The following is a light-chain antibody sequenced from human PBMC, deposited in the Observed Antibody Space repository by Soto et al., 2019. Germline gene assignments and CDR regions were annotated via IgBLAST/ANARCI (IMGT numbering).Light chain of an antibody. J-gene: IGKJ1*01. V-gene: IGKV1-5*03. CDR2: KAS. CDR1: QSISVW. Sequence: IQMTQSPSTRSSSIGYRVTITCRASQSISVWFAWYQQKEGKAPNLLIYKASRLESGVPPRFSGSVSETEGTITISSLQTDDGSTYYCQPYNSYSRTFGEGTKVDIK. CDR3: QPYNSYSRT.